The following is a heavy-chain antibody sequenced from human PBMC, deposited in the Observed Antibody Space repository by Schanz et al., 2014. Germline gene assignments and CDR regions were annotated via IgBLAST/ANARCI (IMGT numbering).Heavy chain of an antibody. CDR1: GFIFNDYY. CDR2: ISTRSITT. Sequence: QVQLVESGGGLVKPGGSLRLSCAASGFIFNDYYMNWIRQAPGKGLEWLSYISTRSITTYYPASLKGRFTISRDDAKNSLYLQMNSLTDEDTAVYYCARGEFGRLFPTWFDPWGQGTLVTVSS. V-gene: IGHV3-11*04. CDR3: ARGEFGRLFPTWFDP. J-gene: IGHJ5*02. D-gene: IGHD3-10*01.